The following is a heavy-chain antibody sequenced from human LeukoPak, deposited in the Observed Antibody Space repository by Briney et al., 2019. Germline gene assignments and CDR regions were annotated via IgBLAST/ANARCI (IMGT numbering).Heavy chain of an antibody. Sequence: GASVKVSCKASGGTFSSYAISWVRQAPGQGLEWMGGFDPEDGETIYAQKFQGRVTMTEDTSTDTAYMELSSLRSEDTAVYYCATIVVVPAATINWFDPWGQGTLVTVSS. D-gene: IGHD2-2*01. CDR3: ATIVVVPAATINWFDP. CDR1: GGTFSSYA. CDR2: FDPEDGET. V-gene: IGHV1-24*01. J-gene: IGHJ5*02.